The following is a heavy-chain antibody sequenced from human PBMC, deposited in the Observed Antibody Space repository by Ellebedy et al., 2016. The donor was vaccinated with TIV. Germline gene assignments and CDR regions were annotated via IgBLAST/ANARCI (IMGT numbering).Heavy chain of an antibody. Sequence: GGSLRLSXVASGFTLSSYAMTWVCQAPGKGLEWFSVIYSGGGTSYAESVKGRFTISRDNSKNTIYLQMNSLRAEDTAVYYCARGGDSSHWYEFDHWGQGTLVTVSA. CDR3: ARGGDSSHWYEFDH. CDR2: IYSGGGT. V-gene: IGHV3-53*01. CDR1: GFTLSSYA. D-gene: IGHD6-13*01. J-gene: IGHJ4*02.